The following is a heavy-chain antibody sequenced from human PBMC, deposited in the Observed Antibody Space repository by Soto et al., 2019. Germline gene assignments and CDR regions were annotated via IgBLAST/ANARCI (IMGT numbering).Heavy chain of an antibody. V-gene: IGHV3-15*01. CDR2: IKSKTDGGTT. J-gene: IGHJ6*02. CDR3: TTADSSGYYSRRGYYYYGMDV. D-gene: IGHD3-22*01. CDR1: GFTFSNAW. Sequence: PGGSLRLSCAASGFTFSNAWMSWVRQAPGKGLEWVGRIKSKTDGGTTDYAAPVKGRFTISRDDSKNTLYLQMNSLKTEDTAVYYRTTADSSGYYSRRGYYYYGMDVWGQGTTVTVYS.